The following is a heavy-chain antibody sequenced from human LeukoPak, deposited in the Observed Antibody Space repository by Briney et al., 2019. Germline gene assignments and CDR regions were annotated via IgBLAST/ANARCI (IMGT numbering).Heavy chain of an antibody. J-gene: IGHJ3*02. CDR1: GGSISSSAYY. Sequence: SETLSLTCTVSGGSISSSAYYWGWIRQPPGKELEWIGNNYYSGDTYYNPSLKSRVTIYVATSENQFSLRLTSVTAADTAVYSCARFWPIVPVYGGGDYFHRRGAFDIWGQGTMVTVSS. CDR3: ARFWPIVPVYGGGDYFHRRGAFDI. CDR2: NYYSGDT. V-gene: IGHV4-39*01. D-gene: IGHD2-21*01.